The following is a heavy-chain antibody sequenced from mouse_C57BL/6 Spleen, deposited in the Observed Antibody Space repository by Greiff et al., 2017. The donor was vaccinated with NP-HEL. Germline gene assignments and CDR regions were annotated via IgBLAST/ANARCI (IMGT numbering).Heavy chain of an antibody. V-gene: IGHV1-50*01. Sequence: VQLQQPGAELVKPGASVKLSCKASGYTFTSYWMQWVKQRPGQGLEWIGEIDPSDSYTNYNQKFKGKATLTVDTSSSTAYMQLSSLTSEDSAVYYCARFGDGYVDYWGQGTTLTVSS. D-gene: IGHD2-3*01. CDR3: ARFGDGYVDY. CDR2: IDPSDSYT. CDR1: GYTFTSYW. J-gene: IGHJ2*01.